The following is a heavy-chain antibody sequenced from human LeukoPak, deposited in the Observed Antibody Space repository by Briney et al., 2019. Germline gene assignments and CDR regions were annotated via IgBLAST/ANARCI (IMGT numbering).Heavy chain of an antibody. Sequence: SETLSLTCTVSGGSISSYSWSWIRQPAGKGLEWIGRIYATGITNYNPSLKSRVTMSVDTSKNQFSLKLNSVTAADTAVYYCARETTGTERHFDYWGQGTLVTVSS. CDR2: IYATGIT. CDR1: GGSISSYS. V-gene: IGHV4-4*07. D-gene: IGHD1-1*01. J-gene: IGHJ4*02. CDR3: ARETTGTERHFDY.